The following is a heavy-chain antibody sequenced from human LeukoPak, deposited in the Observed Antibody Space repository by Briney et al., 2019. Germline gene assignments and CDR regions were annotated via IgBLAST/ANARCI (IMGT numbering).Heavy chain of an antibody. Sequence: PGGSLRLSCAASGFTFTNYAMSWVRQAPGKGLEWISAITDSGGDTYHADSVKGRFTISRDNSKNTLYLQMNSLRADDTAVYHCAKGSAGSRPYYFDCWGQATLVTVSS. V-gene: IGHV3-23*01. D-gene: IGHD6-13*01. CDR2: ITDSGGDT. J-gene: IGHJ4*02. CDR1: GFTFTNYA. CDR3: AKGSAGSRPYYFDC.